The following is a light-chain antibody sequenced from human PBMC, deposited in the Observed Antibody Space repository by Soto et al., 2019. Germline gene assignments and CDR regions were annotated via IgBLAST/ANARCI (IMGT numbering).Light chain of an antibody. Sequence: DIQMTQSPSTLSASVGDRVTITCRASQSITTWLAWYQQKPGTAVKVLIYDASTLGSGVPSRFSGSGSGTESTLTISSLQPEDFATYHCQQYHSYPWTFGQGTKVEVK. CDR2: DAS. V-gene: IGKV1-5*01. J-gene: IGKJ1*01. CDR3: QQYHSYPWT. CDR1: QSITTW.